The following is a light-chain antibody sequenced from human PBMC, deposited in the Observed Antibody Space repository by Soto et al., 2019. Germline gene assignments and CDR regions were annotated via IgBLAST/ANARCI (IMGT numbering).Light chain of an antibody. CDR1: QSVSSN. CDR3: QQYNDWPLT. CDR2: GAS. J-gene: IGKJ4*01. Sequence: EIVMTQSPATLSVSPGERATLSCRASQSVSSNLAWYQQNPGQAPRLLIYGASTRATGLPDRISGSGSGTEFTLTISSLQSEDFALYYCQQYNDWPLTFGGGTKVEIK. V-gene: IGKV3-15*01.